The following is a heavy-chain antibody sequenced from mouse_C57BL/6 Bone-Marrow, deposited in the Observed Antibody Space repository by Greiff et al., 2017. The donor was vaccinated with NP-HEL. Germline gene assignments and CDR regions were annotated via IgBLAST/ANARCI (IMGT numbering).Heavy chain of an antibody. CDR2: IWSGGST. J-gene: IGHJ3*01. CDR1: GFSLTSYG. Sequence: QVQLKQSGPGLVQPSQSLSITCTVSGFSLTSYGVHWVRQSPGKGLEWLGVIWSGGSTDYNAAFISRLSISKDNSKSQVFFKMNSLQADDTAIYYCAWEITTVVARAYWGQGTLVTVSA. D-gene: IGHD1-1*01. CDR3: AWEITTVVARAY. V-gene: IGHV2-2*01.